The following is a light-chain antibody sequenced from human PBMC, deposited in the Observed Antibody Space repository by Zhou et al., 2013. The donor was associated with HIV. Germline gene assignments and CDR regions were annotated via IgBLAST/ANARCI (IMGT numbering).Light chain of an antibody. V-gene: IGKV3-11*01. J-gene: IGKJ1*01. Sequence: EIVLTQSPGTLSLSPGERATLSCRASQSVRSSLAWYQQKPGQAPRLLIYDASNRATGIPARFSGSGSGTDFTLTISSLESEDFAVYYCQQRSNWPRTFGQGTKVEIK. CDR3: QQRSNWPRT. CDR2: DAS. CDR1: QSVRSS.